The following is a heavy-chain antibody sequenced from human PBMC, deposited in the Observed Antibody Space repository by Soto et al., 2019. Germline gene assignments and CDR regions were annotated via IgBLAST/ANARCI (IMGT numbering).Heavy chain of an antibody. CDR2: ISAYNGNT. V-gene: IGHV1-18*01. D-gene: IGHD4-17*01. Sequence: ASVKVSCKASGYTFTSYGISWVRQAPGQGLEWMGWISAYNGNTNYAQKLQGRVTMTTDTSTSTAYMELRSLRSDDTAVYYCASSAGGYGDYAGDYWGQGTLVTVSS. J-gene: IGHJ4*02. CDR3: ASSAGGYGDYAGDY. CDR1: GYTFTSYG.